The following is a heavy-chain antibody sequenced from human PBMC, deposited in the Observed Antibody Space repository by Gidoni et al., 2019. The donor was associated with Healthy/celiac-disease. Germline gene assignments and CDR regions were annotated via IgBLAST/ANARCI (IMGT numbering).Heavy chain of an antibody. D-gene: IGHD3-10*01. CDR3: VKVLFGGMVRGEGMDV. Sequence: EVQLVESGGGLVQPGGSLRLSCSASGFTFSSYAMHWVRQAPGKGLEYVSAISSNGGSTYYADSVKGRFTISRDNSKNTLYLQMSSLRAEDTAVYYCVKVLFGGMVRGEGMDVWGQGTTVTVSS. CDR1: GFTFSSYA. CDR2: ISSNGGST. J-gene: IGHJ6*02. V-gene: IGHV3-64D*09.